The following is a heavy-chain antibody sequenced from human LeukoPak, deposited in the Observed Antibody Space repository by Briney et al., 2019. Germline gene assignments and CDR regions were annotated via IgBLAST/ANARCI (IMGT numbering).Heavy chain of an antibody. CDR2: MNPNSGNT. J-gene: IGHJ6*03. CDR3: AKRGGTYSYFYYMDV. V-gene: IGHV1-8*03. D-gene: IGHD1-26*01. Sequence: ASVKVSCKASGYTFTSYDINWVRQATGQGLEWMGWMNPNSGNTGYAQKFQGRVTITRNTSISTAYMELSSLRADGTAVYYCAKRGGTYSYFYYMDVWGKGTTVTVSS. CDR1: GYTFTSYD.